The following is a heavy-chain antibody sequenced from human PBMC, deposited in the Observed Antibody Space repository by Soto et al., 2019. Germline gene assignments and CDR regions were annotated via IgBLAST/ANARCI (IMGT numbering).Heavy chain of an antibody. V-gene: IGHV4-39*02. Sequence: SETLSLTCTVSGGSISGSPYHWGWISQPPGKGLEWIGSIGADGRVYYNPSLTGRATLFVDTSKNSLSLNLHSVTPADTAGYPCASPPPKEVGGPDYWGRVILGTVSS. CDR1: GGSISGSPYH. CDR3: ASPPPKEVGGPDY. CDR2: IGADGRV. J-gene: IGHJ4*02.